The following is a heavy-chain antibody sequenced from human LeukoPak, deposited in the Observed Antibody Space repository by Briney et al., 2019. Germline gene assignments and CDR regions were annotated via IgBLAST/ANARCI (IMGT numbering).Heavy chain of an antibody. CDR1: GGSFSAYY. J-gene: IGHJ5*02. Sequence: PSETLSLTCVVYGGSFSAYYWSWIRQPPGKGLEWIGEINHSGSTKYNPSLKSRVTISVDTSKNQFSLKLSSVTAADTAVYYCARDQGVAANGLDPWGQGTLVTVSS. CDR2: INHSGST. D-gene: IGHD6-25*01. V-gene: IGHV4-34*01. CDR3: ARDQGVAANGLDP.